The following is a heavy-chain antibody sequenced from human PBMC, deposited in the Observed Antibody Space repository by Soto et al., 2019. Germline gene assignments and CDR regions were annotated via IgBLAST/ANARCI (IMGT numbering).Heavy chain of an antibody. D-gene: IGHD7-27*01. CDR1: GGSITNHY. CDR2: IYYNGNT. V-gene: IGHV4-59*11. CDR3: TRANWYSEY. J-gene: IGHJ4*02. Sequence: QVQLQESGPGLVKPSETLSLTCTVSGGSITNHYWSWIRQPPGKGLEWIGYIYYNGNTNYNPSLKSRVTMSEDTSWNHISLKLTTVTTADTAVYYCTRANWYSEYWGQVTLVTVSS.